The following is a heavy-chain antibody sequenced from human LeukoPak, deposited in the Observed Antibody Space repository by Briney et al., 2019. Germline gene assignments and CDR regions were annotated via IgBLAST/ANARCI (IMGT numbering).Heavy chain of an antibody. CDR1: GFTFSSYW. CDR3: AREYSGSRTRAFDI. D-gene: IGHD1-26*01. J-gene: IGHJ3*02. CDR2: IKQDGGEI. Sequence: GGSLRLSCVASGFTFSSYWMSWVRQAPGKGLEWVANIKQDGGEIYYVDSVKGRFTISRDNAKNSLYLQMNSLRAEDTAVYYCAREYSGSRTRAFDIWGQGTMVTVSS. V-gene: IGHV3-7*01.